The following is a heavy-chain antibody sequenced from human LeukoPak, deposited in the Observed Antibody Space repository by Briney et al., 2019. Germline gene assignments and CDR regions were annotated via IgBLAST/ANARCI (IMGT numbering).Heavy chain of an antibody. CDR1: GYIFTGYY. D-gene: IGHD3-22*01. V-gene: IGHV1-2*06. CDR2: INPNSGDT. Sequence: ASVKVSCKASGYIFTGYYLHWVRQAPGQGLEWMGRINPNSGDTNYAQNFQGRVTMTRDTSISTAYMELSRLRSDDTAVYYCARDPYDNDSSTYYGSKVDYWGQGTLVTVSS. CDR3: ARDPYDNDSSTYYGSKVDY. J-gene: IGHJ4*02.